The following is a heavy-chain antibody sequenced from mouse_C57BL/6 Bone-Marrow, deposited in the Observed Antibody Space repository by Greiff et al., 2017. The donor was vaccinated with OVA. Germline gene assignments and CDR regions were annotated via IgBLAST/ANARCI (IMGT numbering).Heavy chain of an antibody. J-gene: IGHJ2*01. D-gene: IGHD1-1*01. CDR1: GYTFTSYW. V-gene: IGHV1-64*01. CDR2: IHPNSGRT. CDR3: ARYYYGSSYVNY. Sequence: VKLQQPGAELVKPGASVKLSCKASGYTFTSYWMHWVKQRHGQGLEWLGMIHPNSGRTNYNEQFKSKATLTVDKSSSTAYMQLSSLTSEDSAVYYCARYYYGSSYVNYWGQGTTLTVSS.